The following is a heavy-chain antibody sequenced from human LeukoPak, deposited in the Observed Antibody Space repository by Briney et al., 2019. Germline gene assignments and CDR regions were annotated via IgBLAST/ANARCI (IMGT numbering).Heavy chain of an antibody. CDR1: GGSISSGGYY. Sequence: PSETLSLTCTVSGGSISSGGYYWTWIRQPPGKGLEWIGYIYHNGNTYYNPSLKSQVTISVDTSKNQFSLKLSSVTAADTAVYYCARQGASPTRRYCSSTSCYGFDYWGQGTLVTVSS. CDR2: IYHNGNT. D-gene: IGHD2-2*01. CDR3: ARQGASPTRRYCSSTSCYGFDY. J-gene: IGHJ4*02. V-gene: IGHV4-30-2*01.